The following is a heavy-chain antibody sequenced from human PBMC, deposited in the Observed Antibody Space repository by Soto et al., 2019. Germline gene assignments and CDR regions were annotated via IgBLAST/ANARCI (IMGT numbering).Heavy chain of an antibody. CDR3: ARRSYSSSWYYYYYYGMDV. D-gene: IGHD6-13*01. CDR1: GYTFTSYD. J-gene: IGHJ6*02. CDR2: MNPNSGNT. V-gene: IGHV1-8*01. Sequence: QVQLVQSGAEVKKPGASVKVSCKASGYTFTSYDINWVRQATGQGLEWMGWMNPNSGNTGYAQKFQGRVTMTRNTSISTAYMELSSLRSEDTAVYYSARRSYSSSWYYYYYYGMDVWGQGTTVTVSS.